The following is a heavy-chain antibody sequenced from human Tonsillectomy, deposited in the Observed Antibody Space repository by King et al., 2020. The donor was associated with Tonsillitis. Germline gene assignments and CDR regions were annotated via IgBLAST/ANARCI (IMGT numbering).Heavy chain of an antibody. J-gene: IGHJ4*02. D-gene: IGHD3-9*01. CDR2: IYYSGST. Sequence: VQLQESGPGLVKPSETLSLTCTVSGGSISSYYWSWIRQPPGKGLEWIGYIYYSGSTNYNPSLKSRVTISVDTSKNQFSLKLSSVTAADTAVYYCASRGAYYAISPHEPPYTPFDYWGQGTLVTVSS. V-gene: IGHV4-59*01. CDR3: ASRGAYYAISPHEPPYTPFDY. CDR1: GGSISSYY.